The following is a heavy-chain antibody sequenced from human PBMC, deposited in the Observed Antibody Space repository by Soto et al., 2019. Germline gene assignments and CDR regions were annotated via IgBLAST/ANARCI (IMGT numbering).Heavy chain of an antibody. CDR2: IIPIFGTA. CDR3: ASNYEDYYYGMDV. CDR1: GGSFSSYA. Sequence: SLKVSGKAAGGSFSSYAISWVRQAPGQGLEWMGGIIPIFGTANYAQKFQGRVTITADESTSTAYMELSSLRSEDTAVYYCASNYEDYYYGMDVWGQGPTVTVSS. V-gene: IGHV1-69*13. J-gene: IGHJ6*02. D-gene: IGHD4-4*01.